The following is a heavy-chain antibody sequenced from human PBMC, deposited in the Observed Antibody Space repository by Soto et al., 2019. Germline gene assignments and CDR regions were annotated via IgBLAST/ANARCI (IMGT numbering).Heavy chain of an antibody. CDR3: ASFVFDY. D-gene: IGHD3-10*01. CDR2: ISSSSSTI. CDR1: GFTFSSYS. Sequence: EVQLVESGGVLVQPGGSLRLSCAASGFTFSSYSMNWVRQAPGKGLEWVSYISSSSSTIYYADSVKRRFTISRDNAKNSLYRQMNSLRAEDTAVYYCASFVFDYWGQGTLVTVSS. V-gene: IGHV3-48*01. J-gene: IGHJ4*02.